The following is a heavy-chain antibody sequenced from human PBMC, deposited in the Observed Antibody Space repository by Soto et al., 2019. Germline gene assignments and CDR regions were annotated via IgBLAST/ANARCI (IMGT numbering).Heavy chain of an antibody. CDR1: GFTFSSYG. V-gene: IGHV3-33*01. CDR3: ARDPRGTKTVGWFDP. D-gene: IGHD1-26*01. CDR2: IWYDGSNK. Sequence: QVQLVESGGGVVQPGRSLRLSCTASGFTFSSYGMHWVRQAPGKGLEWVAGIWYDGSNKYYADSVKGRFTISRDNSKNTLYLQMNSLRAEDTAVYYCARDPRGTKTVGWFDPWGQGTLVTVSS. J-gene: IGHJ5*02.